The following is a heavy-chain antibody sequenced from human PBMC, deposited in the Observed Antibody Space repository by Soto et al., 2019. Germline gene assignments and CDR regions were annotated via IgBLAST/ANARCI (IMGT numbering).Heavy chain of an antibody. J-gene: IGHJ4*02. CDR3: ARHRGYYLGYYFDY. Sequence: SETLSRTCTVSGGSISRSSYYWGWIRQPPGKGLEWIGSIYYSGSTYYNPSLKSRVTISVDTSKNQFSLKLSSVTAADTAVYYCARHRGYYLGYYFDYWGQGTLVTVSS. CDR1: GGSISRSSYY. CDR2: IYYSGST. V-gene: IGHV4-39*01. D-gene: IGHD3-10*01.